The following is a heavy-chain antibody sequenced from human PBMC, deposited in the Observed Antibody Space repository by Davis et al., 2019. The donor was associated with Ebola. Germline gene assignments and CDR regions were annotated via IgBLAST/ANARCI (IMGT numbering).Heavy chain of an antibody. CDR1: GGSISPYY. CDR3: ARGQESSYTVKWARFDS. V-gene: IGHV4-4*07. CDR2: IYYGGST. Sequence: SETLSLTCTVSGGSISPYYWSWIRQPAGRGLEWIGRIYYGGSTSYNPSLESRVTMSVDRSKNQFSMRLTSVTAADTAVYFCARGQESSYTVKWARFDSWGQGTLVTVSS. J-gene: IGHJ4*02. D-gene: IGHD1-26*01.